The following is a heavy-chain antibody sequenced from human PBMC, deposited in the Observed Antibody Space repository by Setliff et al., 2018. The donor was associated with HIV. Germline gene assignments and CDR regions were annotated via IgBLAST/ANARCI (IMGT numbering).Heavy chain of an antibody. D-gene: IGHD4-17*01. J-gene: IGHJ4*02. V-gene: IGHV3-74*01. CDR1: GFNFRSYS. CDR3: AKDERSVTTY. CDR2: IDSDESTT. Sequence: GGSLRLSCLGSGFNFRSYSMHWVRQAPGKGLVWVARIDSDESTTISADSVKGRFTISRDNAKDTLFLQMNSLRAGDTAVYFCAKDERSVTTYWGQGTLVTVSS.